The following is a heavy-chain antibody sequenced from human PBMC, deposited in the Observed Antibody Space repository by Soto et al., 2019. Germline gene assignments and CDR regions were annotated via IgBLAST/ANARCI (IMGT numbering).Heavy chain of an antibody. D-gene: IGHD2-2*01. CDR3: ADPVPAATHYDYYDMDV. V-gene: IGHV3-23*01. J-gene: IGHJ6*02. Sequence: EVQLLESGGGLVQPGGSLRLSCAASGFTFSYYTMSWVRQAPGKGLEWVSGISGSGDTIYYADSVKGRFTISRDNSKSTLDLQMNSLRADDTAVYYWADPVPAATHYDYYDMDVGGQGTTVTVSS. CDR1: GFTFSYYT. CDR2: ISGSGDTI.